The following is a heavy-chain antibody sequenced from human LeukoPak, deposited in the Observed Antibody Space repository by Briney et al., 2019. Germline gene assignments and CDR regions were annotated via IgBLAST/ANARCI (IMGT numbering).Heavy chain of an antibody. D-gene: IGHD5-18*01. J-gene: IGHJ6*03. CDR1: GFTFDDYA. V-gene: IGHV3-20*04. CDR2: INWNGRIT. CDR3: ARGSVQLWLRDTYYYMDV. Sequence: GGSLRLSCAASGFTFDDYAMNWVRQVPGRGLEWVSGINWNGRITEYADSVKDRFTISRQNTKNSLYLYMNNLGGEDTALYFCARGSVQLWLRDTYYYMDVWGQGTTVTVSS.